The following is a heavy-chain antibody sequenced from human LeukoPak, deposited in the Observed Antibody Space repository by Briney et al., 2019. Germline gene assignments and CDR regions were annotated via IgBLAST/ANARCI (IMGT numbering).Heavy chain of an antibody. D-gene: IGHD3-10*01. CDR2: IYYSGST. J-gene: IGHJ5*02. CDR3: ARSGYYYGSGNIWFDP. Sequence: SRTLSLTCTVSGGSISSGGYYWSWIRQHPGKGLEWIGYIYYSGSTYYNPSLKSRVTISVDTSKNQFSLKLSSVTAADTAVYYCARSGYYYGSGNIWFDPWGQGTLVTVSS. CDR1: GGSISSGGYY. V-gene: IGHV4-31*03.